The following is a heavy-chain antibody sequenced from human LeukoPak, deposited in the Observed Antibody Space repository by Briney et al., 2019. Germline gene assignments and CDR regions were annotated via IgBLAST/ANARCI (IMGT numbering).Heavy chain of an antibody. Sequence: ASVKVSCKASGCTLTSYYMHWVRQAPGQGLEWMGIINPSGGSTSYAQKFQGRVTMTRDTSTSTVYMELSSLRSEDTAVYYCARGPPRGLAEGSHFDYWGQGTLVTVSS. CDR3: ARGPPRGLAEGSHFDY. CDR2: INPSGGST. D-gene: IGHD6-19*01. V-gene: IGHV1-46*01. J-gene: IGHJ4*02. CDR1: GCTLTSYY.